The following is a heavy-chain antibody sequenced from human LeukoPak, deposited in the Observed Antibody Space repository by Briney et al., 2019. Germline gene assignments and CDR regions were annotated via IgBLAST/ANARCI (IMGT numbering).Heavy chain of an antibody. CDR3: ARGMVLPASSFSP. D-gene: IGHD3-10*01. J-gene: IGHJ5*02. Sequence: SETLSLTCAGYGESFSGYYWSWIRQPPGKGLEWIGEINHSGSTNYNPSLKSRVTISVDTSKNQFSLKLSSVTAADTAVYYCARGMVLPASSFSPWGQGTLVTVSS. CDR2: INHSGST. V-gene: IGHV4-34*01. CDR1: GESFSGYY.